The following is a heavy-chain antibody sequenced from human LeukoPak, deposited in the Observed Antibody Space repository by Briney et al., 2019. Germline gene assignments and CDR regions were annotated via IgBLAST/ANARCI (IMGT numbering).Heavy chain of an antibody. CDR3: ARVNEAVAGTDY. CDR2: ISSSSIYI. J-gene: IGHJ4*02. Sequence: GGSLRLSCAASGFTFNSYRMNWGRQAPGKGLERVSSISSSSIYIYYADSGKDRFTISRDNAKNSLYLQMNSLGAEDTAVYYCARVNEAVAGTDYWGQGTLVTVSS. D-gene: IGHD6-19*01. CDR1: GFTFNSYR. V-gene: IGHV3-21*01.